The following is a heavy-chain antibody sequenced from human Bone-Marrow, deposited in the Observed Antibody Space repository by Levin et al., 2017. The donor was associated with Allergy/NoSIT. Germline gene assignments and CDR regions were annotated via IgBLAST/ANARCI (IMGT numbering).Heavy chain of an antibody. J-gene: IGHJ4*02. V-gene: IGHV3-66*01. CDR3: ARVGFYSDSSGYYPSDL. D-gene: IGHD3-22*01. CDR1: GFTVSSNF. CDR2: IYSDGGT. Sequence: GGSLRLSCAASGFTVSSNFISWVRQAPGKGLEWVSLIYSDGGTYYADSVKGRFTISRDNSKNTLYFQMNSLRAEDTAVYYCARVGFYSDSSGYYPSDLWGQGTLVTVSS.